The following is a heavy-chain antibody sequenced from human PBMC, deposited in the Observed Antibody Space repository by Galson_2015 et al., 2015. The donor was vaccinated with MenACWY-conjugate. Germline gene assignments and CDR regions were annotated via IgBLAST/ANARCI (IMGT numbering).Heavy chain of an antibody. Sequence: SLRLSCAASGFTFSRYWMHWVRQSPGKGLVWVSRINSDGSAADYADSVKGRFTISKDNAKNTLYLQMNSLRAEDMAVYYCATYCSSPSCYANGAYWGQGTLVTVSS. CDR1: GFTFSRYW. J-gene: IGHJ4*02. CDR2: INSDGSAA. V-gene: IGHV3-74*01. CDR3: ATYCSSPSCYANGAY. D-gene: IGHD2-2*01.